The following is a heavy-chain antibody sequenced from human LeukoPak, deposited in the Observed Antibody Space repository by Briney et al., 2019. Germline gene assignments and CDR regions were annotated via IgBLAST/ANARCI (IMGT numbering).Heavy chain of an antibody. CDR1: GFTFSSYA. V-gene: IGHV3-23*01. CDR2: ISGSGGST. CDR3: AKEESVGGSYRYSFDY. D-gene: IGHD3-16*02. Sequence: GGSLRLSCAASGFTFSSYAMSWVRQAPGKGLEWVSAISGSGGSTYYADSVKGRFTISRDDSKNTLYLQMNSLRVEDTAVYYWAKEESVGGSYRYSFDYWGQGTLVTVSS. J-gene: IGHJ4*02.